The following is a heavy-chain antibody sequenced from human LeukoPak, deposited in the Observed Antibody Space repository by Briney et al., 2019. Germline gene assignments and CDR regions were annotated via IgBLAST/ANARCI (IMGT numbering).Heavy chain of an antibody. J-gene: IGHJ4*02. D-gene: IGHD3-9*01. CDR1: GYSFTSYW. V-gene: IGHV5-51*03. CDR2: IYPGGSDT. Sequence: KPGESLKISCKGSGYSFTSYWIGWVRQMPGKGPEWMGIIYPGGSDTRYSPSFQGQVTISADKSISTAYLQWSSLKASDTAMYYCARPPLGSYDILTGYENDYWGQGTLVTVSS. CDR3: ARPPLGSYDILTGYENDY.